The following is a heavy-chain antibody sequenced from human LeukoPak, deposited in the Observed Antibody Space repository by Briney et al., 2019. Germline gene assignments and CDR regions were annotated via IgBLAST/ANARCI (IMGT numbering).Heavy chain of an antibody. J-gene: IGHJ4*02. Sequence: SETLSLTYTVSGASIFGSYWSWIRQPPGKGLEWIGYIYYTGDSNYNPSLKSRATISLDTSRSQFSLMLSSVTAADTAIYYCARHSFARPFDSWGQGTLVTVSS. CDR3: ARHSFARPFDS. D-gene: IGHD6-6*01. V-gene: IGHV4-59*08. CDR2: IYYTGDS. CDR1: GASIFGSY.